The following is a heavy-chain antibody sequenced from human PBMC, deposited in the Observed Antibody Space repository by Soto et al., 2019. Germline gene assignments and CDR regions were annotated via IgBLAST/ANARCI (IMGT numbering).Heavy chain of an antibody. CDR3: ARGPRAPPPHDYGMDV. CDR2: ISGGGGTT. V-gene: IGHV3-23*01. J-gene: IGHJ6*02. CDR1: GFTFSSHV. Sequence: EVQLLESGGGLVQPGGSLRLSCAASGFTFSSHVMNWVRQAPGKGLEWVAVISGGGGTTYYGDSVEGRFTMSRNNSKNTLSLHMTSRRAADTAIYYCARGPRAPPPHDYGMDVWGQGTTVTVSS.